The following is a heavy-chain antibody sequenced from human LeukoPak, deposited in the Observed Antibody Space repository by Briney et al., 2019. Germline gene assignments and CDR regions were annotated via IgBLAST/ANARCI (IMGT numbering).Heavy chain of an antibody. CDR1: GYTFANNY. CDR3: ARESVFQVRSLGL. V-gene: IGHV1-46*03. D-gene: IGHD1-26*01. Sequence: ASVKVSCKPSGYTFANNYMHWVRQAPGQGLEWMGVINPSGGRTSYAQKFQGRVTLTRDTSTSTVYMDLSSLRSEDTAVYYCARESVFQVRSLGLRGQGNLGNGLL. CDR2: INPSGGRT. J-gene: IGHJ4*01.